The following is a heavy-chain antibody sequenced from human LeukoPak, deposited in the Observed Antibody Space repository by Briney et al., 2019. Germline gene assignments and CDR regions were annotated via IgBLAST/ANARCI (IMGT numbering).Heavy chain of an antibody. V-gene: IGHV3-7*01. Sequence: GSLRLSCVASGFTFTDYFMSWVRQAPGKGLEWVASIKHNGGEKYYVGSVKGRFTISRDNAKNSLYLEMSSLRVEDTAVYYCARDRGWRTSGYYLYHFDYWGQGTLVTFAS. CDR2: IKHNGGEK. J-gene: IGHJ4*02. D-gene: IGHD3-22*01. CDR3: ARDRGWRTSGYYLYHFDY. CDR1: GFTFTDYF.